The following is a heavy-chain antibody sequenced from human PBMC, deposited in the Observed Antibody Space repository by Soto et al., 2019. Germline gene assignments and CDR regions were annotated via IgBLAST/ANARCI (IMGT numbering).Heavy chain of an antibody. CDR1: GFTFSSYS. Sequence: PGGSLRLSCAASGFTFSSYSMHWVRQAPGKGLEWVAVISYDGSNKYYADSVKGRFTISRDNSKNTLYLQMNSLRAEDTAVYYCARGKRFLEWFSPMDVWGQGTTVTVSS. J-gene: IGHJ6*02. CDR2: ISYDGSNK. CDR3: ARGKRFLEWFSPMDV. D-gene: IGHD3-3*01. V-gene: IGHV3-30-3*01.